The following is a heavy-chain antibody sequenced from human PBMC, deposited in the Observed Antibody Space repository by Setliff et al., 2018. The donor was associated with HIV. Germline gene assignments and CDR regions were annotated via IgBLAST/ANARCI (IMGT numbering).Heavy chain of an antibody. Sequence: ASVKVSCKASGYTFTSYYMHWVRQAPGQGLEWMGIINPSGGSITYAQKFQGRVTITRNTSTSTVYMELSSLRSEDTAVYYCARAAASKNIRGEYYFDYWGQGTLVTVSS. CDR1: GYTFTSYY. CDR2: INPSGGSI. CDR3: ARAAASKNIRGEYYFDY. J-gene: IGHJ4*02. D-gene: IGHD3-16*01. V-gene: IGHV1-46*01.